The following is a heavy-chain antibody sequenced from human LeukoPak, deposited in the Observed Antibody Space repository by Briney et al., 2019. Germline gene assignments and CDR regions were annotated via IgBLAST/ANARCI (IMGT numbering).Heavy chain of an antibody. CDR1: GGSISSYY. Sequence: SETLSLTCTVSGGSISSYYWSWIRHPPGKGLEWIGYIYYSGSTNYNPSLKSRVTISVDTSKNQFSLKLSSVTAADTAVYYCARSYSSSPSGWFDPWGQGTLVTVSS. CDR3: ARSYSSSPSGWFDP. V-gene: IGHV4-59*01. D-gene: IGHD6-6*01. CDR2: IYYSGST. J-gene: IGHJ5*02.